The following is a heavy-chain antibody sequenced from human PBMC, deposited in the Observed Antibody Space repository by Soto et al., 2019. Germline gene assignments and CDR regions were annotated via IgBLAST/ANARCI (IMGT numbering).Heavy chain of an antibody. V-gene: IGHV1-2*04. CDR2: INPNSGST. D-gene: IGHD3-10*01. J-gene: IGHJ6*02. Sequence: GASVQVSCKASGYTFTGYYMHWVRQAPGQGLEWKGWINPNSGSTNYAQKFEGWVTMTRDTSISTAYLELSRLSSDDTAVYYCARDRGEYYYYGMDVWGQGTTVTVSS. CDR3: ARDRGEYYYYGMDV. CDR1: GYTFTGYY.